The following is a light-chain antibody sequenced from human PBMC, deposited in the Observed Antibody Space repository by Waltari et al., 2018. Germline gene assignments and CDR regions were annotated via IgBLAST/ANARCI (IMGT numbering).Light chain of an antibody. CDR2: DVS. CDR3: QQYGASPYT. Sequence: ELVLTQSPATLSLSPGERAALSCRASQNVGSQLGWYQQRPGQAPRLLIDDVSNRASGVPARFSGSGSGTDFTLTISSLEPEDFAVYYCQQYGASPYTFGPGTKVDFK. CDR1: QNVGSQ. J-gene: IGKJ3*01. V-gene: IGKV3-11*01.